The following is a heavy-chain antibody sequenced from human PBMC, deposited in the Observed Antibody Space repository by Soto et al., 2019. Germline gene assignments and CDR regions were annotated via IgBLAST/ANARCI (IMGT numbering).Heavy chain of an antibody. Sequence: QVQLVESGGGVVQPGRSLRLSCAASGFTFSSYAMHWVRQAPGKGLEWVAVISYDGSNKYYADSVKGRFTISRDNSKNTLYLQMNRLRAEDTAVYYCARAFQGNDYWGQGTLVTVSS. D-gene: IGHD2-21*01. J-gene: IGHJ4*02. V-gene: IGHV3-30-3*01. CDR3: ARAFQGNDY. CDR1: GFTFSSYA. CDR2: ISYDGSNK.